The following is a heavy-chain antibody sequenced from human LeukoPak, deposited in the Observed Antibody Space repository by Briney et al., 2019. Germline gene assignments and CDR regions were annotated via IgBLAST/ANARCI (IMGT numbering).Heavy chain of an antibody. CDR3: ARHSRGGSSGYYYFDY. CDR1: GGSISSCY. Sequence: KPSETLSLTCTVPGGSISSCYWSWIRQPAGKGLEWIGRIYTSGSTSYNPSLKSRVTMSVDTSKNQFSLNLSSVTAADTAVYYCARHSRGGSSGYYYFDYWGQGTLVTVSS. J-gene: IGHJ4*02. V-gene: IGHV4-4*07. CDR2: IYTSGST. D-gene: IGHD3-22*01.